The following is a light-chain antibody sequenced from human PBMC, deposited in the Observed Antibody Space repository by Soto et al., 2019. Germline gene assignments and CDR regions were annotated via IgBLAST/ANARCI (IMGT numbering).Light chain of an antibody. Sequence: ETVLTQSPATLSLSPGERATLSCRASQSVEHYLAWYQQKPGQAPSLLIYDASNRATGIPARFSGSGSGTDFTLTISSLEPEDFAVYYCQQRRNWPPITFGQGTRLEIK. V-gene: IGKV3-11*01. J-gene: IGKJ5*01. CDR2: DAS. CDR1: QSVEHY. CDR3: QQRRNWPPIT.